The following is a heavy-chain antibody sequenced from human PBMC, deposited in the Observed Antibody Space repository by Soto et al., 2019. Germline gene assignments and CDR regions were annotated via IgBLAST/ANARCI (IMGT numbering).Heavy chain of an antibody. D-gene: IGHD3-3*01. Sequence: SVKVSCKASGYTFTSYGISWVRQAPGQGLEWMGWISAYNGNTNYAQKLQGRVTMTTDTSTSTAYMELRSLRSDDTAVYYCARAKRSGYYYYYGMDVWGQGTTVTVSS. CDR3: ARAKRSGYYYYYGMDV. CDR2: ISAYNGNT. CDR1: GYTFTSYG. J-gene: IGHJ6*02. V-gene: IGHV1-18*01.